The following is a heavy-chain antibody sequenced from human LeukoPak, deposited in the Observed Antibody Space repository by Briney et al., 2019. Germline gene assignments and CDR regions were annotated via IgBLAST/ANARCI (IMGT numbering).Heavy chain of an antibody. V-gene: IGHV4-59*01. CDR1: GGSISSYY. Sequence: PSETLSLTCTVSGGSISSYYWSWIRQPPGKGLEWIGYIYYSGSTNYNPSLTSRVTISVDTSKNQFSLTLSSVTAADTAVYYCARVDYYYYYMDVWGKGTTVTVSS. CDR2: IYYSGST. CDR3: ARVDYYYYYMDV. J-gene: IGHJ6*03.